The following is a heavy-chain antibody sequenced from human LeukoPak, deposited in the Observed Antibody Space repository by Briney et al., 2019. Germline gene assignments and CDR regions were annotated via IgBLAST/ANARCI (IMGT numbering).Heavy chain of an antibody. D-gene: IGHD6-19*01. CDR1: GGTFSSYA. CDR3: AREWGPGIAVAGEFDY. CDR2: IIPILGIA. J-gene: IGHJ4*02. V-gene: IGHV1-69*04. Sequence: SVKVSCKASGGTFSSYAISWVRQAPGQGLEWMGRIIPILGIANYAQKFQGRVTIAADKSTSTAYMELSSLRSEDTAVYYCAREWGPGIAVAGEFDYWGQGTLVTVSS.